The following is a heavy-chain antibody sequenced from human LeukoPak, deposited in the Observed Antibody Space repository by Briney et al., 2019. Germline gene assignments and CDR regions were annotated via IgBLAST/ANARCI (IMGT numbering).Heavy chain of an antibody. D-gene: IGHD3-10*01. Sequence: GGSLRLSCAASGFTFSSYSMNWVRQAPGKGLEWVSYISSSSSTIYYADSVKGRITISRDNSKNTLYVQMNSLRAEDTAVYYCAKGKDYYLDYWGQGTLVTVSS. CDR3: AKGKDYYLDY. CDR1: GFTFSSYS. V-gene: IGHV3-48*01. J-gene: IGHJ4*02. CDR2: ISSSSSTI.